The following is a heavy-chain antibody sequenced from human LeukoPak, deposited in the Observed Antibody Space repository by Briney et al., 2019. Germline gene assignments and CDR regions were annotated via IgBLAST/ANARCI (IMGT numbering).Heavy chain of an antibody. Sequence: SETLSLTCTVSGGSISSYYWSWIRQPPGKGLEWIGEINHSGSTNYNPSLKSRVTISVDTSKNQFSLKLSSVTAADTAVYYCASRPSIAAAATTLDYWGQGTLVTVSS. D-gene: IGHD6-13*01. CDR1: GGSISSYY. CDR2: INHSGST. CDR3: ASRPSIAAAATTLDY. J-gene: IGHJ4*02. V-gene: IGHV4-34*01.